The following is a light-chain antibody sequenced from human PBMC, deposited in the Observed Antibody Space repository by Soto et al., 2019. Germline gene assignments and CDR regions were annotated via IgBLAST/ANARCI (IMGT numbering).Light chain of an antibody. CDR3: QQYGSSPRT. CDR2: GAS. V-gene: IGKV3-20*01. CDR1: QSVSNNY. J-gene: IGKJ1*01. Sequence: EIVLSQSPGTLSLSPGERATISCRASQSVSNNYLAWYQQKPGQAPRLLIYGASNRATGIPDRFSGSGSGTDFTLTISRLEPEDFAVYYCQQYGSSPRTFGQGTKVDIK.